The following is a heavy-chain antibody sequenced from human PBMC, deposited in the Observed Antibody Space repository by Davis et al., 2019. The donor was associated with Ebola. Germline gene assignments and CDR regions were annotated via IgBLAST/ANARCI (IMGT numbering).Heavy chain of an antibody. CDR2: INPNSGGT. V-gene: IGHV1-2*06. CDR1: GYTFTGYY. Sequence: AASVKVSCKASGYTFTGYYIQWVRQAPGQGLEWVGRINPNSGGTNYAQKFQGRITMTRDTSISTAYMEVSSLRSEDTAVYYCARDVGAAAGPDYWGQGTLVTVSS. CDR3: ARDVGAAAGPDY. D-gene: IGHD6-13*01. J-gene: IGHJ4*02.